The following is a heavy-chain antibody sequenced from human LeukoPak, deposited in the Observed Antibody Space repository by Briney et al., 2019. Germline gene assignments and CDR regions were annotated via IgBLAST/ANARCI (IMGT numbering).Heavy chain of an antibody. J-gene: IGHJ4*02. V-gene: IGHV5-51*01. Sequence: GESLNISGKCSGYSFTSNWIGWVRQMPGKGLEWMEIIYPGDSNTRYRPSFQSQVTISADKSISSAYLQWSSPKASDTAIYYCARCYLRGGPAGVFDYWGQGTLVTVSS. CDR3: ARCYLRGGPAGVFDY. D-gene: IGHD4/OR15-4a*01. CDR1: GYSFTSNW. CDR2: IYPGDSNT.